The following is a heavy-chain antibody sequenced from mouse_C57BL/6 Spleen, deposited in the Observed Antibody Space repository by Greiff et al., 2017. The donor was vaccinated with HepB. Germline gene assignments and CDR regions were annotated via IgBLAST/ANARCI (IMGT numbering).Heavy chain of an antibody. D-gene: IGHD2-5*01. Sequence: EVQLQQSGPELVKPGASVKIPCKASGYTFTDYNMDWVKQSHGKSLEWIGDINPNNGGTIYNQKFKGKATLTVEKSSSTAYMELRSLTSEDTAVYYCARWEAYYSNDGDWYFDVWGTGTTVTVSS. V-gene: IGHV1-18*01. CDR1: GYTFTDYN. J-gene: IGHJ1*03. CDR2: INPNNGGT. CDR3: ARWEAYYSNDGDWYFDV.